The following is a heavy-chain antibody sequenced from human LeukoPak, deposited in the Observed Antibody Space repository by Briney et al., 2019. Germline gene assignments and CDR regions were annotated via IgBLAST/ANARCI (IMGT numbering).Heavy chain of an antibody. CDR1: GYAFTGYY. CDR3: ARTSRITRVRGASGGDWFDP. Sequence: GASVTVSCNASGYAFTGYYMHWVREPPGQGLGLMGWINPNSGGTNYAQKYQGWVTMTRDTSISTAYMELSKLRSDDTAVYYCARTSRITRVRGASGGDWFDPWGQGTLVTVSS. J-gene: IGHJ5*02. V-gene: IGHV1-2*04. CDR2: INPNSGGT. D-gene: IGHD3-10*01.